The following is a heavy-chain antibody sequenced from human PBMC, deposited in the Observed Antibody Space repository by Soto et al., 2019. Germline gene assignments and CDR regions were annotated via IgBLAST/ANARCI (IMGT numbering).Heavy chain of an antibody. V-gene: IGHV3-7*04. D-gene: IGHD2-21*02. CDR1: GFSFSSYW. CDR3: ARAPPMPGGACYPEDF. CDR2: IKEDESEI. J-gene: IGHJ4*02. Sequence: EVKLVESGGGLVQPGGSLRLSCAASGFSFSSYWMSWVRRAQGKGPKGGANIKEDESEINYLASVRGRFTISRDNAKNSVYLQMNGLRIEDTAVYYCARAPPMPGGACYPEDFWGQGTLVTVSS.